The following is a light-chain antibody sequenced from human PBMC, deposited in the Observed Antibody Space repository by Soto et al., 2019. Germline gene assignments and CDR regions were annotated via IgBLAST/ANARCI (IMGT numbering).Light chain of an antibody. CDR2: DAS. J-gene: IGKJ1*01. V-gene: IGKV3-11*01. CDR1: QYVSSF. Sequence: EIVLPPSPATMSFSPWEISHISVLASQYVSSFLAWYQQKAGQAPRLLIYDASHRATGIPARFSGSGSGTDFTLTINSLEPEDFALYYCQKRYNWPPTCGKGTKGDIK. CDR3: QKRYNWPPT.